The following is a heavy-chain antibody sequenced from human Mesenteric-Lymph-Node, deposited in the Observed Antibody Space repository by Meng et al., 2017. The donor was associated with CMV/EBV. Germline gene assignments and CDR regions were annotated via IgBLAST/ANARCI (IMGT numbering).Heavy chain of an antibody. Sequence: GSLRLSCTVSGASISSYYWNWIRQPPGKGLEWIGYVYYSGTTNYNPSLKSRVIISIDTSKMQFSLRLTSVTAADTAVYYCAREKSGYSLDDAFDIWGPGTMVTVSS. V-gene: IGHV4-59*01. D-gene: IGHD3-3*01. CDR3: AREKSGYSLDDAFDI. J-gene: IGHJ3*02. CDR1: GASISSYY. CDR2: VYYSGTT.